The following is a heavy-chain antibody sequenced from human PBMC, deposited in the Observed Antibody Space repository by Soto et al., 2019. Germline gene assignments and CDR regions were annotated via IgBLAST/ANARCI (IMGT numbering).Heavy chain of an antibody. J-gene: IGHJ4*02. CDR1: GFTFSAHA. CDR2: LGTIGA. V-gene: IGHV3-23*01. Sequence: EVQLLESGGGLVQPGGALRLSCVGSGFTFSAHAITWVRQAPGKGLEWVSTLGTIGAFYADSVKGRFTISRDNSKNTVNLQMNSLRCEDTAIYDCARDLTTQDSWGQGTVVTVSS. CDR3: ARDLTTQDS.